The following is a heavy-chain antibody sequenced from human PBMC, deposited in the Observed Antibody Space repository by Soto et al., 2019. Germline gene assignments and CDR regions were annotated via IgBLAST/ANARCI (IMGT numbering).Heavy chain of an antibody. CDR3: AKWTQSGYYDSSGYYYDY. CDR2: ISGSGGST. V-gene: IGHV3-23*01. CDR1: GFTFSSYA. Sequence: GGSLRLSCAASGFTFSSYAMSWVRQAPGKGLEWVPAISGSGGSTYYADSVKGRFTISRDNSKNTLYLQMNSLRAEDTAVYYCAKWTQSGYYDSSGYYYDYWGQGTLVTVSS. D-gene: IGHD3-22*01. J-gene: IGHJ4*02.